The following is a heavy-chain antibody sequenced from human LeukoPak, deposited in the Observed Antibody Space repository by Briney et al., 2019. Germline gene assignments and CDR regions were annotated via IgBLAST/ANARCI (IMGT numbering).Heavy chain of an antibody. CDR3: ARSMTTANWFDP. CDR2: INPSGGST. V-gene: IGHV1-46*01. Sequence: ASVKVSCEASGYTFTSYYMHWVRQAPGQGLEWMGIINPSGGSTSYAQKFQGRVTMTRDMSTSTVYMELSSLRSEDTAVYYCARSMTTANWFDPWGQGTLVTVSS. J-gene: IGHJ5*02. D-gene: IGHD4-11*01. CDR1: GYTFTSYY.